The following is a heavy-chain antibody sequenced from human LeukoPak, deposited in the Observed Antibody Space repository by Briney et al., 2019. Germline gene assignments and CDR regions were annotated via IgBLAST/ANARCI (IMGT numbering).Heavy chain of an antibody. V-gene: IGHV6-1*01. Sequence: LSXTCXISGDSVSSNSAAWNWIRQSPSXGLEWLGRTYYRSKWFNDYAVSVKSRITINPDTSKNQFSLQLYSVTPEDTAVYYCARGPGSPDVWGQGTTVTVSS. CDR2: TYYRSKWFN. J-gene: IGHJ6*02. CDR1: GDSVSSNSAA. CDR3: ARGPGSPDV. D-gene: IGHD1-26*01.